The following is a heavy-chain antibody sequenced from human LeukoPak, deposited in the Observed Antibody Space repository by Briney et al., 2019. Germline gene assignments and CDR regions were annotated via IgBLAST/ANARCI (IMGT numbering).Heavy chain of an antibody. CDR2: ISGSGGST. Sequence: GGSLRLSCAASGFIFSSYAMNWVRQAPGKGLEWVSAISGSGGSTYYADSVKGRFTISRDNSKNTLYLQMNSLRAEDTAVYYCAKDGTEGFDIWGQGTMVTVSS. J-gene: IGHJ3*02. CDR1: GFIFSSYA. CDR3: AKDGTEGFDI. V-gene: IGHV3-23*01.